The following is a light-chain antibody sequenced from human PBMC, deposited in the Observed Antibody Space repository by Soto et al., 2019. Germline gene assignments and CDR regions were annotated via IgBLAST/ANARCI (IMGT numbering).Light chain of an antibody. CDR2: GAS. CDR3: QQSDTSPIFS. CDR1: QTISSRS. V-gene: IGKV3-20*01. Sequence: EIVLTQSPGTLSLSPGERATLSCWASQTISSRSLAWYQQRPGQAPRLLMYGASSRAPGIPDMFTGSGSGTDFTLTIRRLEPEDFAVYYCQQSDTSPIFSFGPGTKVD. J-gene: IGKJ3*01.